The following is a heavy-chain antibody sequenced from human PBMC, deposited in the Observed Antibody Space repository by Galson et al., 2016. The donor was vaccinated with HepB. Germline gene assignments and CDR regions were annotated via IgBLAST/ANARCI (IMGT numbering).Heavy chain of an antibody. V-gene: IGHV1-18*01. CDR1: GYTFTGYA. Sequence: SVKVSCKASGYTFTGYAISWVRQAPGQGLEWIGWISAYKGGTDFAQQFQGRVTMTTDSLTTTAYLELRSLRSDDTAVYYCARVDLYYHDGTYPRSWFDPWGQGTLVTVSS. CDR2: ISAYKGGT. D-gene: IGHD3-22*01. J-gene: IGHJ5*02. CDR3: ARVDLYYHDGTYPRSWFDP.